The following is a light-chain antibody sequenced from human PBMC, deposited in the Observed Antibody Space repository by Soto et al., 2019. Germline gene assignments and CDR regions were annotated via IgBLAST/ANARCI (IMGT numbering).Light chain of an antibody. CDR3: RQYGSSDT. CDR1: QSVSSSY. J-gene: IGKJ1*01. CDR2: GAS. Sequence: EIVLTQSPGTLSLSPGERATLSFRASQSVSSSYLAWYQQKPGQAPRLLIYGASSRATGIPDRFSGSGSGTDFTLTISRLEPEDFAVYYCRQYGSSDTFGQGTKV. V-gene: IGKV3-20*01.